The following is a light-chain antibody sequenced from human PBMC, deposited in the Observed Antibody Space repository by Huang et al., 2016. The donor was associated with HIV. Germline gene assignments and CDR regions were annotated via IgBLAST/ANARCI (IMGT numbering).Light chain of an antibody. Sequence: DIQMTQSPSSLSASVGDTVTITCRASQSISSYLNWYQQRPGKAPNLLIYAASTLQSDVPSRFSGSGSGTDFTLTISSLHPEDLATYYGQQTYSSLPTFGQGTRLE. CDR3: QQTYSSLPT. CDR2: AAS. J-gene: IGKJ5*01. V-gene: IGKV1-39*01. CDR1: QSISSY.